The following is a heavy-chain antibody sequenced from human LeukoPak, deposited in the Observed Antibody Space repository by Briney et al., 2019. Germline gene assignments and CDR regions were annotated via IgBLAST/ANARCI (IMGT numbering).Heavy chain of an antibody. CDR1: GGSITTTNY. CDR3: SRESGPYTPFGH. V-gene: IGHV4/OR15-8*02. CDR2: ISLSGYT. D-gene: IGHD1-26*01. J-gene: IGHJ4*02. Sequence: SETLSLTCGVSGGSITTTNYWSWVRQSPGRGLEWIGEISLSGYTGFNPSLRGRDTMSLDESKNQLSLTLTSVTAADTAIYYCSRESGPYTPFGHWGQGILVTVTT.